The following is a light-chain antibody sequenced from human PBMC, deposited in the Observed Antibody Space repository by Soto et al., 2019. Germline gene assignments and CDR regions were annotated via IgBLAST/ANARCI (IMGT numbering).Light chain of an antibody. CDR1: KLGDKY. CDR3: QAWDSGIVV. Sequence: SYELTQPPSVSVSPRQTVTITCSGDKLGDKYVSWYQQKPGQSPMMVIYQNRKRPSWIPERFSASNSGNTATLTISGTQAMDEADYFCQAWDSGIVVFGGGTKLTVL. J-gene: IGLJ2*01. V-gene: IGLV3-1*01. CDR2: QNR.